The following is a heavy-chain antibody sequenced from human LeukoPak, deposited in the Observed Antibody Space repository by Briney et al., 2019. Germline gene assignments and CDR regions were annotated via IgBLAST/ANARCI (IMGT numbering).Heavy chain of an antibody. CDR3: ARENSLWCSSTSCPPFPFDP. J-gene: IGHJ5*02. D-gene: IGHD2-2*01. Sequence: KPSETLSLTCTVSGGSISSYYWSWIRQPAGKGLEWIGRIYTSGSTNYNPSLKSRVTISVDKSKNQFSLKLSSVTAADTAVYYCARENSLWCSSTSCPPFPFDPWGQGTLVTVSS. V-gene: IGHV4-4*07. CDR1: GGSISSYY. CDR2: IYTSGST.